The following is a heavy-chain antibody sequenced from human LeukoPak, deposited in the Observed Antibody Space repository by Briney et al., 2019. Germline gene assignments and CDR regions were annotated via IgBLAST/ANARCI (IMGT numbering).Heavy chain of an antibody. CDR2: ITYSGGT. Sequence: PSETLSLTCTVSGGSISSYYWSWIRQPPGKGLEWVGSITYSGGTNYNASLTNRVTIAVDTSKNQFSLKLSSVTAADTDVYYCAREVGYCSGGSCYSYFDYWGQGTLVTVSS. D-gene: IGHD2-15*01. J-gene: IGHJ4*02. CDR1: GGSISSYY. CDR3: AREVGYCSGGSCYSYFDY. V-gene: IGHV4-59*01.